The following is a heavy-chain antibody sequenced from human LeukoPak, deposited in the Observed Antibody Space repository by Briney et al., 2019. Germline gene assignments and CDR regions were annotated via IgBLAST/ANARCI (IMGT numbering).Heavy chain of an antibody. CDR2: INHSGST. Sequence: SETLSLTCAVYGGSFSGYYWSWIRQPPGKGLEWIGEINHSGSTNYNPSLKSRVTISVDTSKNQFSLKLSTVTAADTAVYYCARGYCSGGSCHFDYWGQGTLVTVSS. CDR3: ARGYCSGGSCHFDY. V-gene: IGHV4-34*01. D-gene: IGHD2-15*01. CDR1: GGSFSGYY. J-gene: IGHJ4*02.